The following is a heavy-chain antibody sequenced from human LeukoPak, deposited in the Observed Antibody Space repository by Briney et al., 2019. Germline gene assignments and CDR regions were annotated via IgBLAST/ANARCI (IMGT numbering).Heavy chain of an antibody. D-gene: IGHD2-2*02. CDR1: GGSISSSNW. J-gene: IGHJ2*01. V-gene: IGHV4-4*02. Sequence: PSETLSLTCAVSGGSISSSNWWSWVRQPPGKGLEWIGEIYHSGSTNYNPSLKSRVTISVDESKNQFSLKLSSVTAADTAVYYCARARQKDIVVVPAAIRHQDWYFDLWGRGTLVTASS. CDR2: IYHSGST. CDR3: ARARQKDIVVVPAAIRHQDWYFDL.